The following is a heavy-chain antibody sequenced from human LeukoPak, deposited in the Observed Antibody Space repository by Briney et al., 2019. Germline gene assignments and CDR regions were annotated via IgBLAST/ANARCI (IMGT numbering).Heavy chain of an antibody. CDR1: GGSISSSNW. V-gene: IGHV4-4*02. CDR3: ASATVTAPFDY. J-gene: IGHJ4*02. CDR2: IYHSGST. D-gene: IGHD4-17*01. Sequence: SETLSLTCAVSGGSISSSNWWSWVRQPPGKGLEWIGEIYHSGSTNCNPSLKSRVTISVDKSKNQFSLKLSSVTAADTAVYYCASATVTAPFDYWGQGTLVTVSS.